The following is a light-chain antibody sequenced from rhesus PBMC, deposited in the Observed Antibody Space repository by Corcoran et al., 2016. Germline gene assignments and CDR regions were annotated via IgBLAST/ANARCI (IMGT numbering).Light chain of an antibody. CDR1: QRVGSY. Sequence: ETVVTQSPATQSLSRGERATLSCRASQRVGSYLAWYQQKPGQAPRLLIYGASSRATGIPERFSGSGSGTDFIHTISSLEREDVGVYYYQQSNNLSSFGQETKVGIK. V-gene: IGKV3-24*04. CDR3: QQSNNLSS. CDR2: GAS. J-gene: IGKJ2*01.